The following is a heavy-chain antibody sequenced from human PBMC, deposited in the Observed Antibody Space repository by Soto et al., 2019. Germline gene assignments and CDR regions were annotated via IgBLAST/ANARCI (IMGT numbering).Heavy chain of an antibody. CDR3: ASDFGGSYALFDH. CDR1: GFTFSSYA. V-gene: IGHV3-23*01. J-gene: IGHJ4*02. Sequence: GGSLRLSCAASGFTFSSYAMSWVRQAPGKGLEWVSAITGSGGQTFYADSVKGRFTISRDNSENTLYLQMNSLGAEDTAIYYCASDFGGSYALFDHWGQGTLVTVSS. CDR2: ITGSGGQT. D-gene: IGHD2-15*01.